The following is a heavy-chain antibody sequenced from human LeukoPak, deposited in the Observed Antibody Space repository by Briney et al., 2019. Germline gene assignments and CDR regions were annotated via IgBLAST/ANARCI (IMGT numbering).Heavy chain of an antibody. CDR2: IKEDGSQK. V-gene: IGHV3-7*01. Sequence: GGALSLSCAAAEFTFSTYWMGWVRQAPGKGLEWVASIKEDGSQKYYVDSVKGRFTISRDNAKNSLYLQMGSLRVEDTAVYYCARDRCYGGDCYTPFDYWGQGTLVTVSA. J-gene: IGHJ4*02. CDR1: EFTFSTYW. D-gene: IGHD2-21*02. CDR3: ARDRCYGGDCYTPFDY.